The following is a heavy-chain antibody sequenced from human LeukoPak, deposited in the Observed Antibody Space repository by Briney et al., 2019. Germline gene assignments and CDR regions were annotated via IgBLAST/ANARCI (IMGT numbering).Heavy chain of an antibody. D-gene: IGHD5-12*01. J-gene: IGHJ4*02. V-gene: IGHV3-74*01. CDR1: GFTFSTYW. CDR2: IKSDGSST. Sequence: QAGGSLRLSCAASGFTFSTYWMHWVRQAPGKGLVWVSHIKSDGSSTSYADSVKGRFTISGDNAKNTLYLQMNSLRAEDTAVYFCARDRGYTQDYWGQGTLVTVSS. CDR3: ARDRGYTQDY.